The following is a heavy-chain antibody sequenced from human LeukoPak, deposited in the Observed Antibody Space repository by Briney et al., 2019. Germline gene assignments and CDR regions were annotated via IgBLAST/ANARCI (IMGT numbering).Heavy chain of an antibody. CDR2: SSSGGSNP. CDR3: GRDPNGDYVGAFEF. D-gene: IGHD4-17*01. CDR1: GFTFSKYA. Sequence: EPGGSLRLSCAAFGFTFSKYALVWVRQAPGKGLEWVSASSSGGSNPLYADAVKGRFTISRDNSKNTLYLQMNSLRAEDTAVYYCGRDPNGDYVGAFEFWGRGTMVIVSS. J-gene: IGHJ3*01. V-gene: IGHV3-23*01.